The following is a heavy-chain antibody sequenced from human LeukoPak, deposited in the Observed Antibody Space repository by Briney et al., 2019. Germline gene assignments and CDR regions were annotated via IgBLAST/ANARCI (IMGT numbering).Heavy chain of an antibody. CDR3: ARRDSTKRTIYYSYYMDV. Sequence: GGSLRLSCAASGFTFSNYEMNWVRQAPGKGLEWVSYISSSGSTVYYADSVKGRFTISRDNAKNSLYLQMNSLRAEDTAVYYCARRDSTKRTIYYSYYMDVWGKGTTVTVSS. J-gene: IGHJ6*03. D-gene: IGHD1-1*01. V-gene: IGHV3-48*03. CDR1: GFTFSNYE. CDR2: ISSSGSTV.